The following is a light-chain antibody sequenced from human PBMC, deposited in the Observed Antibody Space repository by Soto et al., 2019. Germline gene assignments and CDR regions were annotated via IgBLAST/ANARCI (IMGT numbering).Light chain of an antibody. Sequence: DIQMTQSPSSLSASVGDRVTITCRASQDISNYLNWYQQRPGKAPKLLIYDASNLERGVPSSFSGTRSGTHFTFALTSLQPEDVATYYCQQSDSLPITFGQGTRLEI. CDR1: QDISNY. CDR2: DAS. V-gene: IGKV1-33*01. CDR3: QQSDSLPIT. J-gene: IGKJ5*01.